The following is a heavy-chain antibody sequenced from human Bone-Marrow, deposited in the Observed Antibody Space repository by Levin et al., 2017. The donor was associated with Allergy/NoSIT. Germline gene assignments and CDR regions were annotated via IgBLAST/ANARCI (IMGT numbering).Heavy chain of an antibody. CDR3: ARDSGISENWFDR. V-gene: IGHV3-11*01. Sequence: GESLKISCAASGFTFSDYYMTWIRQAPGKGLECISYISKSGASIYYADSVKGRFTISRDNAQNSVYLQMKNLRADDTAVYYCARDSGISENWFDRWGPGTLVKVAS. CDR1: GFTFSDYY. D-gene: IGHD2-21*01. J-gene: IGHJ5*02. CDR2: ISKSGASI.